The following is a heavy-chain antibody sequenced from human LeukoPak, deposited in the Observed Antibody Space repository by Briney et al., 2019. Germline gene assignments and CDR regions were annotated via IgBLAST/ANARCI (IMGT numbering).Heavy chain of an antibody. CDR3: AREYTSGYYRTFDY. CDR2: ITLDGIST. J-gene: IGHJ4*02. CDR1: GFPFRSYA. D-gene: IGHD3-22*01. V-gene: IGHV3-64*01. Sequence: GGSLRLSCAASGFPFRSYAMHWVRQAPGKGLEYVSAITLDGISTYYANSVKGRFTISRDNSKNTLYLQMNSLRAEDSAVYYCAREYTSGYYRTFDYWGQGTVVTVSS.